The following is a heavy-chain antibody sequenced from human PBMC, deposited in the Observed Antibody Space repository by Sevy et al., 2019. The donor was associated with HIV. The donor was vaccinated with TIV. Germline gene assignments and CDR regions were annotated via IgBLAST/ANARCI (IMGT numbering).Heavy chain of an antibody. CDR3: ARDPLISLGADLFDY. J-gene: IGHJ4*02. D-gene: IGHD7-27*01. Sequence: GGSLRLSCAASGFTFSSYGMHWVRQAPGKGLEWVAFIQFDGNKKYSADSIKGRFTISRDNSKNTLYLQMNSLRAEDTAVYYCARDPLISLGADLFDYWGQRTLVTDSS. V-gene: IGHV3-30*02. CDR2: IQFDGNKK. CDR1: GFTFSSYG.